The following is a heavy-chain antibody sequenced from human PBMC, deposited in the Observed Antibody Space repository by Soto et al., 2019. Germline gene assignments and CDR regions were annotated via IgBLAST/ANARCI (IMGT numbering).Heavy chain of an antibody. CDR1: GYTFTGYY. D-gene: IGHD1-26*01. Sequence: ASVKVSCKASGYTFTGYYMHWVRQAPGQGLECLGWINPNSGVTNYAQKFQGRVTMISDTSISTAYMELSRLRSDDTAVYYCARAATPDAFDIWGQGTMVTVSS. CDR3: ARAATPDAFDI. V-gene: IGHV1-2*02. J-gene: IGHJ3*02. CDR2: INPNSGVT.